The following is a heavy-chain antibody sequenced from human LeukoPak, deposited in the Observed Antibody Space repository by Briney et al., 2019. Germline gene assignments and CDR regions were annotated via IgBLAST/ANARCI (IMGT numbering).Heavy chain of an antibody. D-gene: IGHD4-17*01. V-gene: IGHV4-59*01. CDR1: GGSISSYY. CDR2: IYYSGST. J-gene: IGHJ3*02. CDR3: AREDGDYLGISAFDI. Sequence: SETLSLTCTVSGGSISSYYWSWIRQPPGKGLEWIGYIYYSGSTNYNPSLKSRVTISVDTSKNQFSLKLSSVTAADTAVYYCAREDGDYLGISAFDIWGQGTWSPSLQ.